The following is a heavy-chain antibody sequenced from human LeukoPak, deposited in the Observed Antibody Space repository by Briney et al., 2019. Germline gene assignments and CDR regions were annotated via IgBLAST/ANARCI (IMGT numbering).Heavy chain of an antibody. V-gene: IGHV4-39*07. J-gene: IGHJ4*02. CDR3: ARDADYYDSSGYYSLYFDY. CDR1: GGSISNNNYY. Sequence: SETLSLTCSVSGGSISNNNYYWGWIRQPPGKGLEWIANIDYSGSTYYNPSLKSRVTISVDTSKIQFSLKVSSVTAADTAVYYCARDADYYDSSGYYSLYFDYWGQGTLVTVSS. CDR2: IDYSGST. D-gene: IGHD3-22*01.